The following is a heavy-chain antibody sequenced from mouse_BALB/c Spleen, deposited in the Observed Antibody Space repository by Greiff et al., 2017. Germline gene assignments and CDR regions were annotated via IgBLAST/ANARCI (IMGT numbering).Heavy chain of an antibody. V-gene: IGHV3-2*02. D-gene: IGHD2-4*01. J-gene: IGHJ4*01. CDR3: ARRYDYDVYYAMDY. CDR2: ISYSGST. Sequence: EVKLQESGPGLVKPSQSLSLTCTVTGYSITSDYAWNWIRQFPGNKLEWTGYISYSGSTSYNPSLKSRISITRDTSKNQFFLQLNSVTTEDTATYYCARRYDYDVYYAMDYWGQGTSVTVSS. CDR1: GYSITSDYA.